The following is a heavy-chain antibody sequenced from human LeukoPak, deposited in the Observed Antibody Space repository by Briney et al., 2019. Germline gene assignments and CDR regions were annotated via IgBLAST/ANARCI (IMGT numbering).Heavy chain of an antibody. Sequence: SQTLSLTCTVSGGSISNGDYYWSWIRQSPGKGLEWIGNIYHSGSSYYNPSLKSRVTISVDTSKNQFSLRLSSVTAADTAVFYCARWETSSYDSQNYFSHNWFDPWGQGILVTVSS. CDR2: IYHSGSS. CDR3: ARWETSSYDSQNYFSHNWFDP. CDR1: GGSISNGDYY. J-gene: IGHJ5*02. D-gene: IGHD3-22*01. V-gene: IGHV4-30-4*01.